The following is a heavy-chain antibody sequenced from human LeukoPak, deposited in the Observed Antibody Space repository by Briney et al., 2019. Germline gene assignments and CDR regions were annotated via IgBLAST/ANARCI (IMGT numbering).Heavy chain of an antibody. CDR2: INPNSGGT. CDR3: ARVGGGYSYGWVY. CDR1: GYTFTGYY. D-gene: IGHD5-18*01. J-gene: IGHJ4*02. Sequence: APVKVSCKASGYTFTGYYMHWVRQAPGQGLEWMGRINPNSGGTNYAQKFQGRVTMTRDTSISTAYMELSRLRSDDTAVYYCARVGGGYSYGWVYWGQGTLVTVSS. V-gene: IGHV1-2*06.